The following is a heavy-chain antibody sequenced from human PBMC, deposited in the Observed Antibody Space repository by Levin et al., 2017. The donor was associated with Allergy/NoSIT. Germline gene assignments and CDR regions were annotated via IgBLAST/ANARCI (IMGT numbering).Heavy chain of an antibody. CDR1: GFPFSTYR. D-gene: IGHD5-12*01. V-gene: IGHV3-21*01. CDR3: ARDAPDIVATHDY. J-gene: IGHJ4*02. Sequence: LSLTCAASGFPFSTYRMTWVRQAPGKGLEWVSSITSSSSYIYYADSVKGRFTISRDNAKNSLFLHMNSLRAEDTAVYYCARDAPDIVATHDYWGQGTLVAVSS. CDR2: ITSSSSYI.